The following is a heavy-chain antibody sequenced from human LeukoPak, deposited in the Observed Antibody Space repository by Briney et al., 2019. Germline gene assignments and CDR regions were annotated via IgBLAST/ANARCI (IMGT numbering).Heavy chain of an antibody. J-gene: IGHJ4*02. Sequence: ASVKVSCKASGYTFTSYGISWVRQAPGQGLEWMGWISAYNGNTNYAQKLQGRVTMTTDTSTSTAYMELRSLRSDDTAVYYCATDLREWGIAAAGTSGVCLDYWGQGTLVTVSS. V-gene: IGHV1-18*01. D-gene: IGHD6-13*01. CDR2: ISAYNGNT. CDR3: ATDLREWGIAAAGTSGVCLDY. CDR1: GYTFTSYG.